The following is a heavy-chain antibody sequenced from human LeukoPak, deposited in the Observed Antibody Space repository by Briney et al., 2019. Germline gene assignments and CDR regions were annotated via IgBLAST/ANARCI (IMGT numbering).Heavy chain of an antibody. CDR2: ISASGGTT. Sequence: PGGSLRLSCTVSGGTVISNYMSWVRQAPGKGLEWVSAISASGGTTYYADSVKGRFTISRDNSENTLFLQMNSLRAEDPAVYYFAKASLEYCSSTSVPNLFDSWGQGTLVTVSS. V-gene: IGHV3-23*01. J-gene: IGHJ5*01. CDR3: AKASLEYCSSTSVPNLFDS. D-gene: IGHD2-2*01. CDR1: GGTVISNY.